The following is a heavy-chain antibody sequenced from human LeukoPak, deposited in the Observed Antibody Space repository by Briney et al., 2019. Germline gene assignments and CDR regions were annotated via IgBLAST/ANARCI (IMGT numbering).Heavy chain of an antibody. CDR3: TLYYYDSSGYDTEYFQH. D-gene: IGHD3-22*01. V-gene: IGHV4-34*01. Sequence: SETLSLTCAVYGGSFSGYYWGWIRQPPGKGLEWIGEINHSGSTNCNPSLKSRVTISVDTSKNQFSLKLSSVTAADTAVYYCTLYYYDSSGYDTEYFQHWGQGTLVTVSS. J-gene: IGHJ1*01. CDR2: INHSGST. CDR1: GGSFSGYY.